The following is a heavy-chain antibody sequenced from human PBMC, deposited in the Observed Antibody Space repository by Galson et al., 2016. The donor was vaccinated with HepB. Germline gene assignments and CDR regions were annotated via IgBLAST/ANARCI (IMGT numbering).Heavy chain of an antibody. D-gene: IGHD3-10*01. V-gene: IGHV1-69*06. CDR2: IIPFFGTT. Sequence: SVKVSYKASGGSFSSFGTSWVRQAPGQGPEWMGEIIPFFGTTNYAPKFQGRVTISADISTSTVYLEMSSLTPDDTAMYYCGRPAARGIFFHFWGQGTVVTVSS. CDR1: GGSFSSFG. CDR3: GRPAARGIFFHF. J-gene: IGHJ4*02.